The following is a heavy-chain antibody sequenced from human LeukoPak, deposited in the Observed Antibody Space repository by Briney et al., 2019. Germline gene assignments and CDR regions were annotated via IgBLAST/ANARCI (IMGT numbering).Heavy chain of an antibody. Sequence: SETLSLTCTVSGGSISSSSYYWGWIRQPPGKGLEWIGEINHSGSTNYNPSLKSRVTISVDTSKNQFSLKLSSVTAADTAVYYCARVGPHSNRGPNWFDPWGQGTLVTVSS. V-gene: IGHV4-39*07. J-gene: IGHJ5*02. CDR1: GGSISSSSYY. D-gene: IGHD2-2*01. CDR2: INHSGST. CDR3: ARVGPHSNRGPNWFDP.